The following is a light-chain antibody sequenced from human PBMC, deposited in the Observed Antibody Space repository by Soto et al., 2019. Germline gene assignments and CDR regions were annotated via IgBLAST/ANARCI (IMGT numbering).Light chain of an antibody. CDR3: MQALQTPVT. CDR1: QSLLHRNGNNY. CDR2: LGS. V-gene: IGKV2-28*01. Sequence: DIVMTQSPLSLPVTPGEPASISCRSSQSLLHRNGNNYLDWYLQKPGQSPQLLIYLGSNRASGAPDRFNGSVSGTDFTLKISRVEAEDVGDYYCMQALQTPVTFGQGTRLEIK. J-gene: IGKJ5*01.